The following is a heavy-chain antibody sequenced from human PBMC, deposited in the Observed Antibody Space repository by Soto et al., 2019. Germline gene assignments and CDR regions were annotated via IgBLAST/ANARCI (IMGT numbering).Heavy chain of an antibody. J-gene: IGHJ4*02. CDR3: AGLHYDYVWGSYRIYYFDY. CDR2: IYYSGST. V-gene: IGHV4-59*01. CDR1: CGSIISYY. D-gene: IGHD3-16*02. Sequence: PSETLSLTCTFSCGSIISYYWSWIRQPPGKGLEWIGYIYYSGSTNYNPSLKSRVTISVDTSKNQFSLKLSSVTAADTAVYYCAGLHYDYVWGSYRIYYFDYWGQGTLVTVSS.